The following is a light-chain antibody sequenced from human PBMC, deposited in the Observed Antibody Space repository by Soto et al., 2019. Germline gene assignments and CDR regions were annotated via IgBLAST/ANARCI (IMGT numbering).Light chain of an antibody. J-gene: IGKJ1*01. Sequence: EIVLTQSPGTLSLSPGERATLSCRASQSVSTSNLPWTHQKPGQAPRLLIYVASSRATGIPDRFSGSGSGTDFTLTISRLEPEDFAVYHCQQYGSSPWTFGQGTKVEIK. V-gene: IGKV3-20*01. CDR2: VAS. CDR1: QSVSTSN. CDR3: QQYGSSPWT.